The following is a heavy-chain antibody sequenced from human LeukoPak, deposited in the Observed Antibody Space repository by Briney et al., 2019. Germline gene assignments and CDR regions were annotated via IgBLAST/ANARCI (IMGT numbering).Heavy chain of an antibody. V-gene: IGHV4-34*01. D-gene: IGHD4-17*01. CDR3: ARTLRGQNY. CDR2: INHSGST. Sequence: PSETLSLTCAVYGGSFSGNYWSWIRQPPGKGLEWIGEINHSGSTNYNPSLKSRVTISVDTSKNQFSLKLSSVTAADTAVYYCARTLRGQNYWGQGTLVTVSS. CDR1: GGSFSGNY. J-gene: IGHJ4*02.